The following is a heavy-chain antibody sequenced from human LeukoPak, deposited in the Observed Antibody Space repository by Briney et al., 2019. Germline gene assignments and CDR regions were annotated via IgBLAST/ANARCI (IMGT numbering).Heavy chain of an antibody. CDR2: IYHSGST. J-gene: IGHJ4*02. CDR3: AASMVRGVIITRKPYLFDY. CDR1: GGSISSYY. D-gene: IGHD3-10*01. V-gene: IGHV4-59*01. Sequence: PSETLSLTCTVSGGSISSYYWSWIRQPPGKGLEWIGYIYHSGSTNYNPSLKSRVTISVDTSKNQFSLKLSSVTAADTAVYYCAASMVRGVIITRKPYLFDYWGQGTLVTVSS.